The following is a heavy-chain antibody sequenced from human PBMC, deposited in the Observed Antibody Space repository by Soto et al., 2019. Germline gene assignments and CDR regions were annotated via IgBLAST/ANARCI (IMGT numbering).Heavy chain of an antibody. J-gene: IGHJ4*02. D-gene: IGHD1-26*01. CDR3: ARGTGAAYFDL. Sequence: TLSLTCAVSGGSFSSPPYSWNWFRQPPGKGLEWIGNMYRTGTTYYNPSLKSRVNMSLDKSNSQFSLSLDSVTAADTAVYFCARGTGAAYFDLWGQGTLVTVSS. CDR2: MYRTGTT. CDR1: GGSFSSPPYS. V-gene: IGHV4-30-2*01.